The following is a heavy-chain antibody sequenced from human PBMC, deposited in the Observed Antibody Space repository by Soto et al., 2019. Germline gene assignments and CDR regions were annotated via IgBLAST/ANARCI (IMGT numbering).Heavy chain of an antibody. CDR2: IYYSGST. CDR3: ARLLRHNYYGMDV. Sequence: SETLSLPSTVSGGSISSSRYYWGWIRQPPGKGLEWIGSIYYSGSTYYNPSLKSRVTISVDTSKNQFSLKLSSVTAADTAVYYCARLLRHNYYGMDVWGQGTTVT. J-gene: IGHJ6*02. CDR1: GGSISSSRYY. V-gene: IGHV4-39*01. D-gene: IGHD5-12*01.